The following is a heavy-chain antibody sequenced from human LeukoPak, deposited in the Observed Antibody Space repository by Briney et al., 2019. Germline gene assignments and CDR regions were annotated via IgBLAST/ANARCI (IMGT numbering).Heavy chain of an antibody. CDR3: ARGLPCASCYVY. Sequence: ASVKVSCKASGYTFTSHEINWVRQATGQGLEWMGWMNPNSGNTGYAQKFQGRVTMTRNTSISTAYMELSSVKSEDTAVYYCARGLPCASCYVYWGQGTLVTVSS. D-gene: IGHD2-2*01. CDR2: MNPNSGNT. CDR1: GYTFTSHE. J-gene: IGHJ4*02. V-gene: IGHV1-8*01.